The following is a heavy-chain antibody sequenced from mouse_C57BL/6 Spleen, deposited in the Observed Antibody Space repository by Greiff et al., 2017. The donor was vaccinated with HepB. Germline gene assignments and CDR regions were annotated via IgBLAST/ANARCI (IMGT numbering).Heavy chain of an antibody. J-gene: IGHJ3*01. Sequence: QVQLQQSGAELARPGASVKMSCKASGYTFTSYTMHWVKQRPGQGLEWIGYINPSSGYTKYNQKFKDKATLTADKSSSTAYKQLSSLTSEDSAVYYCASYYYGSSYPAYWGQGTLVTVSA. V-gene: IGHV1-4*01. CDR1: GYTFTSYT. D-gene: IGHD1-1*01. CDR2: INPSSGYT. CDR3: ASYYYGSSYPAY.